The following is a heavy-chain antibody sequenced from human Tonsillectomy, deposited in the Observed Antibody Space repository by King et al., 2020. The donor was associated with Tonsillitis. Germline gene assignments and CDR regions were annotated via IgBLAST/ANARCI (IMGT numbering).Heavy chain of an antibody. V-gene: IGHV5-51*01. Sequence: QPVQSGAEVKKPGESVKISCKTSGYSFTTYWIGWVRQMPGKGLEWMGIIYPGDSDTRYSPSFQGQVTISADKSISTAYLQWSSLKASDTAMYFCARPSSNQFYFDYWGQGTLVTVSS. CDR3: ARPSSNQFYFDY. CDR2: IYPGDSDT. D-gene: IGHD1-14*01. J-gene: IGHJ4*02. CDR1: GYSFTTYW.